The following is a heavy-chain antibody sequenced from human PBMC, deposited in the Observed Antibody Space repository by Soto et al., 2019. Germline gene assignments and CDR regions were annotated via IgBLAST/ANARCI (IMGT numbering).Heavy chain of an antibody. CDR2: FDPEHDET. J-gene: IGHJ5*01. Sequence: AASVKVSCKVSGYTLAEVSIHWVRQAPGKGLEWMGGFDPEHDETLFAQSFQGRVTMTEDSSADTAYMELISLRSEDTAVYYCAAAASFHCATCYSRHNSFDSWGQGTLVTVSS. CDR3: AAAASFHCATCYSRHNSFDS. V-gene: IGHV1-24*01. D-gene: IGHD2-15*01. CDR1: GYTLAEVS.